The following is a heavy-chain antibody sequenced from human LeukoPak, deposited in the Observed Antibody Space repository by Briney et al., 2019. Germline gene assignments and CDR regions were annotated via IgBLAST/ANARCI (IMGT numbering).Heavy chain of an antibody. J-gene: IGHJ4*02. CDR2: MNPNSGNA. CDR3: ARVDYYGSGYDY. CDR1: GYTFTSYD. V-gene: IGHV1-8*03. D-gene: IGHD3-10*01. Sequence: GASVKVSCKASGYTFTSYDINWVRQATGQGLEWMGWMNPNSGNAGYAQKFQGRVTITRNTSISTAYMELSSLRSEDTAVYYCARVDYYGSGYDYWGQGTLVTVSS.